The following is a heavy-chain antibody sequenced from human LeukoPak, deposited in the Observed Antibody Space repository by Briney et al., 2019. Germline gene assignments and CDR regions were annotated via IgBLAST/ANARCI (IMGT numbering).Heavy chain of an antibody. CDR3: AIRSLWEPYYFDY. J-gene: IGHJ4*02. Sequence: SETLSLTCTVSGGSISSSSYYWGWFRQPPGKGLEWIGSIYYSGSTYYNPSLKSRVTISVDTSKNQFSLKLSSVTAADTAVYYCAIRSLWEPYYFDYWGQGTLVTVSS. CDR1: GGSISSSSYY. D-gene: IGHD1-26*01. V-gene: IGHV4-39*01. CDR2: IYYSGST.